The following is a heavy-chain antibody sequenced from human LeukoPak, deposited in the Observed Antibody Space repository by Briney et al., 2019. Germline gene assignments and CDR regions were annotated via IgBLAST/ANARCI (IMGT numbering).Heavy chain of an antibody. D-gene: IGHD4-23*01. CDR3: ARERTTVVSYYYYGMDV. J-gene: IGHJ6*02. Sequence: GGSLRLSCAASGFTFSSYALNWVRQAPGKGLEWVAVISYDGSNKYYADSVKGRFTISRDNSKNTLYLQMNSLRAEDTAVYYCARERTTVVSYYYYGMDVWGQGTTVTVSS. CDR2: ISYDGSNK. V-gene: IGHV3-30-3*01. CDR1: GFTFSSYA.